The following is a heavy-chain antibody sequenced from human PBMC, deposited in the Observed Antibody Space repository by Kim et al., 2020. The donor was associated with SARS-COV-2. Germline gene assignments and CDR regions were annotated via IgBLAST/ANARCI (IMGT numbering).Heavy chain of an antibody. V-gene: IGHV3-23*01. D-gene: IGHD1-26*01. CDR1: GFRFSSHA. CDR2: ISGGGDTI. J-gene: IGHJ6*02. CDR3: AKDQSGNYYYYSGMDV. Sequence: GGSLRLSCVASGFRFSSHAMTWVRQAPGKGLERVSIISGGGDTIYYADSVKGRFTFSRDNSKNTLYLQMNSLRAEDTALYFCAKDQSGNYYYYSGMDVWGPGTTVTVSS.